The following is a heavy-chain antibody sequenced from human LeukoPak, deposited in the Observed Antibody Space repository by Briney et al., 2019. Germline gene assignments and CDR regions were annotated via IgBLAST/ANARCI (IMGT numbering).Heavy chain of an antibody. Sequence: ASVKVSCKVSGYTLTELSMHWVRQAPGKGLEWMGGFDPEDGETIYAQKFQGRVTITADKSTSTAYMELSSLRSEDTAVYYCARDLESVDSARGWAYYYGMDVWGQGTTVTVSS. CDR2: FDPEDGET. J-gene: IGHJ6*02. D-gene: IGHD1-26*01. V-gene: IGHV1-24*01. CDR3: ARDLESVDSARGWAYYYGMDV. CDR1: GYTLTELS.